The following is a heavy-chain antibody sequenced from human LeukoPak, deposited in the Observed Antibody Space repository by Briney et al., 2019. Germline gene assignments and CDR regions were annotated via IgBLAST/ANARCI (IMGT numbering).Heavy chain of an antibody. Sequence: PGGSLRLSCAASGINFRSSGMHWVRQAPGKGLEWVTFIQNDGSHKYYAASVKGRFTISRDNSKNTVYLHMASLRADDTALYHCAREGGRAVPGRFDQWGQGTLVTVSS. J-gene: IGHJ4*02. D-gene: IGHD6-13*01. V-gene: IGHV3-30*02. CDR3: AREGGRAVPGRFDQ. CDR2: IQNDGSHK. CDR1: GINFRSSG.